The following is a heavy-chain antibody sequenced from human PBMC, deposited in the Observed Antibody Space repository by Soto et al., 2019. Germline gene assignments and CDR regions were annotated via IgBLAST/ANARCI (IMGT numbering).Heavy chain of an antibody. Sequence: QLQLQESGPGLVKPSETLSLTCTVSGGSVSSNSYSWGWIRQSPGKGLEWIGTIYSTENTYYNPSLLRRVTIYVNTSMNAFSLRLSSVTAADTAVYYCARLNGYCVSTSCHCYYGRDVGGQGPTVTVSS. V-gene: IGHV4-39*01. CDR3: ARLNGYCVSTSCHCYYGRDV. CDR2: IYSTENT. D-gene: IGHD2-2*03. CDR1: GGSVSSNSYS. J-gene: IGHJ6*02.